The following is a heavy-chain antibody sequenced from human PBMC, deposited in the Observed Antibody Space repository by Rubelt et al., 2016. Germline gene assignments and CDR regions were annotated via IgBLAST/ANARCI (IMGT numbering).Heavy chain of an antibody. D-gene: IGHD6-19*01. Sequence: QITLKESSPTLVKPTQTLTLTCTFSGYSLSTSGVGVGWIRQPPGKALEWLALIYWDDDKRYSPSLKNRLTITKDTSKNQVVLTMTNMDPVDTATYHCAHKFNSGFDHWGQGTLVTVSS. CDR2: IYWDDDK. CDR3: AHKFNSGFDH. V-gene: IGHV2-5*02. CDR1: GYSLSTSGVG. J-gene: IGHJ4*02.